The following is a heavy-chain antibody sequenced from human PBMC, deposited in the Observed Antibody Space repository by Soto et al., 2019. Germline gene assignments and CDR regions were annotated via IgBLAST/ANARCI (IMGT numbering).Heavy chain of an antibody. Sequence: SETLSLTCTVSGGSVSSGGYYWSWIRQHPGKGLEWIGYIYYSGSTYYNPSLKSRVTISVDTSKNQFSLKLSSVTAADTAVYYCARTIAARQNWFDPWGQGTLVTVSS. CDR2: IYYSGST. J-gene: IGHJ5*02. CDR1: GGSVSSGGYY. CDR3: ARTIAARQNWFDP. D-gene: IGHD6-6*01. V-gene: IGHV4-31*03.